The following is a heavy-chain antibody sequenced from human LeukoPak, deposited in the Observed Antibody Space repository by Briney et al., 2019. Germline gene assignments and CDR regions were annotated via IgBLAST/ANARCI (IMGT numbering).Heavy chain of an antibody. D-gene: IGHD6-19*01. CDR1: GFTFSTYW. J-gene: IGHJ5*01. CDR2: IKQDGSEK. V-gene: IGHV3-7*03. Sequence: GSLRLSCPASGFTFSTYWMDWVRQAPGKGLEWVANIKQDGSEKYYVDSVKGRFTISRDNAKNSLYLQMNSLRAEDTAVYYCARDRDWYSFDSWGQGTLVTVSS. CDR3: ARDRDWYSFDS.